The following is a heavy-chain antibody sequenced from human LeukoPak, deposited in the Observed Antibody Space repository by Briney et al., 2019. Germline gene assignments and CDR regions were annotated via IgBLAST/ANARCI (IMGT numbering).Heavy chain of an antibody. CDR1: GNYW. V-gene: IGHV3-74*01. J-gene: IGHJ2*01. Sequence: GGSLRLSCAASGNYWMHWVRQVPGKGLVWVSHINSDGSWTSYADSVKGRFTISRDNAKNSLYLQMNSLRAEDTALYYCAKDIFPGGYWYFDLWGRGTLVTVSS. CDR2: INSDGSWT. D-gene: IGHD2-21*01. CDR3: AKDIFPGGYWYFDL.